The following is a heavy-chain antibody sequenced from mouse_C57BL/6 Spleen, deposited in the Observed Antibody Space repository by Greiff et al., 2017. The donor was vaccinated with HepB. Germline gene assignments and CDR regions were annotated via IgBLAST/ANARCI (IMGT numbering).Heavy chain of an antibody. CDR2: IYPGDGDT. D-gene: IGHD1-1*01. CDR3: ARYTTVVATRWYFDV. J-gene: IGHJ1*03. V-gene: IGHV1-80*01. CDR1: GYAFSSYW. Sequence: VQLQQSGAELVKPGASVKISCKASGYAFSSYWMNWVKQRPGKGLEWIGQIYPGDGDTNYNGKCKGKATLTADKSSSTACMQLSSLTSEDSAVYFCARYTTVVATRWYFDVWGTGTTVTVSS.